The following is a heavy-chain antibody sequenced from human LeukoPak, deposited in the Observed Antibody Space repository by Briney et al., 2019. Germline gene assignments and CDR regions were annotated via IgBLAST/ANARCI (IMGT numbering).Heavy chain of an antibody. CDR3: ARDQGITMIVVVTTPFDY. V-gene: IGHV1-18*01. J-gene: IGHJ4*02. CDR1: GYTFTSYG. D-gene: IGHD3-22*01. CDR2: ISAYNGNT. Sequence: ASVKVSCKASGYTFTSYGIGWVRQAPGQGLEWMGWISAYNGNTNYAQKLQGRVTMTTDTSTSTAYMELRSLRSDDTAVYYCARDQGITMIVVVTTPFDYWGQGTLVTVSS.